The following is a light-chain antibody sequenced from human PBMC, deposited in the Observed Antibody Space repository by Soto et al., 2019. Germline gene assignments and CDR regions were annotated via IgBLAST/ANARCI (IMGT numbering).Light chain of an antibody. CDR2: ASS. CDR3: LQYNSIPFT. V-gene: IGKV1-17*01. CDR1: QDIGND. Sequence: DIQMTQSPSSLSASVGDRVTITCRATQDIGNDLDWYQQKPGKAPKRLIFASSSLQSGSPARFSGTGSGTEFTFTVSSLHPEDYATYYCLQYNSIPFTFGPGTKVDV. J-gene: IGKJ3*01.